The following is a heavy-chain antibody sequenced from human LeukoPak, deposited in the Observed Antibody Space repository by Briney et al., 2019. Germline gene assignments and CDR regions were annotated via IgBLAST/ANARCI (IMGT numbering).Heavy chain of an antibody. V-gene: IGHV4-39*07. D-gene: IGHD6-13*01. J-gene: IGHJ4*02. CDR1: GGSISSSSYY. CDR3: ARGASLAGQQLEFDY. Sequence: PSETLSLTCTVSGGSISSSSYYWGWIRQPPGKGLEWIGSIYYSGSTYYNPSLKSRVTISVDTSKNQFSLKLSSVTAADTAVYYCARGASLAGQQLEFDYWGQGTLVTVSS. CDR2: IYYSGST.